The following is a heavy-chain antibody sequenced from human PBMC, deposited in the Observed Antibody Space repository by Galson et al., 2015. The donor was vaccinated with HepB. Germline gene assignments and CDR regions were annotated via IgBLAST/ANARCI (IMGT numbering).Heavy chain of an antibody. CDR2: INAGNGNT. V-gene: IGHV1-3*01. CDR3: ARDSNTIAAAGKILGFDY. Sequence: SVKVSCKASGYRFISYAMHWVRQAPGQRLEWMGRINAGNGNTKYSQKFQGRVTITRDTSASTAYMELSSLRSEDTAVYYCARDSNTIAAAGKILGFDYWGQGTLVTVSS. D-gene: IGHD6-13*01. CDR1: GYRFISYA. J-gene: IGHJ4*02.